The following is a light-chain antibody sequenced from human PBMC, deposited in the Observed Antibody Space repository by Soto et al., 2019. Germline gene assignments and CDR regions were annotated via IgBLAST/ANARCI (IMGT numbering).Light chain of an antibody. CDR2: EVN. V-gene: IGLV2-14*03. J-gene: IGLJ1*01. Sequence: QSVLTQPASVPGSPGQSITISCGGTSSDVGAYIYVSWYQQFPGKAPKLILYEVNNRPSGVSNRFSGSKSDTTASLTISGLQPEDEADYYCSAYSTSNTHNYVFGTGTKVTVL. CDR3: SAYSTSNTHNYV. CDR1: SSDVGAYIY.